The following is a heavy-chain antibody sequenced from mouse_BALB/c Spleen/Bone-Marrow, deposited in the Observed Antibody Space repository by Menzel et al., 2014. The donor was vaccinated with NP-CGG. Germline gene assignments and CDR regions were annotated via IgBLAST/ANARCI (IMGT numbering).Heavy chain of an antibody. CDR3: ARNTYYGNPFAY. V-gene: IGHV2-2*02. J-gene: IGHJ3*01. CDR2: IWSGGST. CDR1: GFSLTSYG. D-gene: IGHD2-10*01. Sequence: VQLVESGPGLVQPSQRLSITCTVSGFSLTSYGVHWVRRSPGKGLEWLGVIWSGGSTDYNAAFISRLSISKDNSKSQVFFKMNSLQANDTAIYYCARNTYYGNPFAYWGQGTLVTVSA.